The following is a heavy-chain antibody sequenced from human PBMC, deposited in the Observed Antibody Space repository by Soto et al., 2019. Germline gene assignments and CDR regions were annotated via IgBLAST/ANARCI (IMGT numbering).Heavy chain of an antibody. Sequence: PSETLSLTCTVFGASISSNDYDWSWIRQPPGKGLEWIGHINYSGSTFYNPSLKSRVTISVDTSKNQFSLKLSSVTAADTAVYYCATFYGDYVSYWGQGTLVTVSS. CDR3: ATFYGDYVSY. D-gene: IGHD4-17*01. J-gene: IGHJ4*02. CDR2: INYSGST. CDR1: GASISSNDYD. V-gene: IGHV4-39*01.